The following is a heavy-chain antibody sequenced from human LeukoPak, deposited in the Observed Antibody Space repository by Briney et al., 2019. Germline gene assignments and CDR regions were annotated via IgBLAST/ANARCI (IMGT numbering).Heavy chain of an antibody. CDR2: ISASGGNS. CDR1: GFTFSDSA. V-gene: IGHV3-23*01. D-gene: IGHD5-12*01. Sequence: GGSLRLSCEASGFTFSDSAMSWVRQASGRGLEWVSLISASGGNSYYADSVKGGFTVSRDSSKNTLHLQMNSLRADDTAVYYCARGGSGYDFDFWGQGTLVTVSS. J-gene: IGHJ4*02. CDR3: ARGGSGYDFDF.